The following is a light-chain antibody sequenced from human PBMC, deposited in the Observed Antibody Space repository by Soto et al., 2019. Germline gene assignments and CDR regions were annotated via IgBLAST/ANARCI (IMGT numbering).Light chain of an antibody. CDR1: LSIRSW. V-gene: IGKV1-5*01. J-gene: IGKJ1*01. CDR3: QQYNTYSPWT. Sequence: DIQMTQSPSTLSASVGDRVTITCRASLSIRSWLAWYQQKPGKAPKLLIYDASSLESGVPSRFSGSGSGTEFTLTISSLQPDDFATYYCQQYNTYSPWTFGQGTKVEIK. CDR2: DAS.